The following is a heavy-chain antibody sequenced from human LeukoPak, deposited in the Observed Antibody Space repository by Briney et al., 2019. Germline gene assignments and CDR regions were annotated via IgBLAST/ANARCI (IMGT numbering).Heavy chain of an antibody. CDR3: ARKPYNYGYGFVDV. CDR1: GLTVSGNY. V-gene: IGHV3-53*01. CDR2: IYSGGST. Sequence: GGSLRLSCAASGLTVSGNYMTWVRQAPGKGLEWVSTIYSGGSTYYADSVKGRFTITRDNSKNTLYLQMNSLRAEDTAVYYCARKPYNYGYGFVDVWGQGTTVTISS. D-gene: IGHD5-18*01. J-gene: IGHJ6*02.